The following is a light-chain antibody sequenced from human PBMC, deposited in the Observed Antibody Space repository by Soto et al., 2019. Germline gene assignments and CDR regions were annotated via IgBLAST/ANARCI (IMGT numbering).Light chain of an antibody. CDR2: EVS. CDR1: SSDVGGYNY. Sequence: QSALTQPASVSGSPGQSITISCTGTSSDVGGYNYVSWYQQPPGKAPKLMIYEVSNRPSGVSNRFSGSKSGNTASLTISGLQSEDEADYYCSSYTSNSTPFVFGTGTKLTVL. V-gene: IGLV2-14*01. J-gene: IGLJ1*01. CDR3: SSYTSNSTPFV.